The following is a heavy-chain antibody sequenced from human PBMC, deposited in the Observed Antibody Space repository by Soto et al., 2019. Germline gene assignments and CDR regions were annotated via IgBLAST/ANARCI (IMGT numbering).Heavy chain of an antibody. D-gene: IGHD2-15*01. V-gene: IGHV3-11*01. J-gene: IGHJ4*02. Sequence: SVVSLILSCAASGLTFSDYYMSWIRQAPGKGLEWVSYISSSGSTIYYADSVKGRFTISRDNAKNSLYLQMNSLRAEDTAVYYCARTPVVVVAATPDYWGQGTLVTVS. CDR1: GLTFSDYY. CDR3: ARTPVVVVAATPDY. CDR2: ISSSGSTI.